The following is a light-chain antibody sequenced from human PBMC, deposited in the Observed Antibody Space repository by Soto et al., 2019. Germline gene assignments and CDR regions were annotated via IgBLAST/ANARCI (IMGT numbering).Light chain of an antibody. CDR1: QRISNY. Sequence: IQMTQSPSSLSASGGVRVTFTCRASQRISNYLNWYQQKPWEAPKLLIYAASSLQSGVPSRFSGSGSGTDFTLTISSLQPEDFASYSCQQSYPSLFTFGPGTNVHIQ. CDR2: AAS. V-gene: IGKV1-39*01. CDR3: QQSYPSLFT. J-gene: IGKJ3*01.